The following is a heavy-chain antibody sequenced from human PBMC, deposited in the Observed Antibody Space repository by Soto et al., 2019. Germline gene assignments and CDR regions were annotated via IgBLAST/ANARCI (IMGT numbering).Heavy chain of an antibody. CDR3: SINKRRCYYRGATYYHSLCV. J-gene: IGHJ6*02. CDR1: GGTSSNFD. CDR2: ILPMFGAV. Sequence: QLVQSGAEVKKSGSSVKVSCKASGGTSSNFDITWVRQVPGQGLEWLGGILPMFGAVKYAQTFQDRLTITADISTNTFDMELGRMRCDDMAAYSWSINKRRCYYRGATYYHSLCVWAHGTTLT. D-gene: IGHD3-10*01. V-gene: IGHV1-69*06.